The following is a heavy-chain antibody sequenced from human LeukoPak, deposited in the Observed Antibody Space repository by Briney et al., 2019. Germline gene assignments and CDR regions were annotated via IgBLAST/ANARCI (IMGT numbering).Heavy chain of an antibody. V-gene: IGHV4-39*01. J-gene: IGHJ5*02. CDR1: DGSITSSGHS. Sequence: PSETLSLTCTVSDGSITSSGHSWGWIRQPPGRGLEWIGTISYSGNTYYNPSLKSRVTISVDMSKSQFFLKLSSVTAADTAVYYCSRHFYGTNSDWFDPWGQGTLVTVSS. D-gene: IGHD4-23*01. CDR3: SRHFYGTNSDWFDP. CDR2: ISYSGNT.